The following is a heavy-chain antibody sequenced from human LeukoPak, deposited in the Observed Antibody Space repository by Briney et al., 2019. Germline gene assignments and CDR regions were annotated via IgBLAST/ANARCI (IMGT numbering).Heavy chain of an antibody. CDR2: IIPNIGAT. Sequence: SVRVSCKLSGGTFGRDTFSWVRQAPGQGLEWMGRIIPNIGATKYAQKFQGRVTITADISTNTVYMELSSLRSEDTAFYYCARVERIVAVTAVPDELYFDPWGRGTLVTVSS. J-gene: IGHJ2*01. CDR1: GGTFGRDT. D-gene: IGHD2-21*02. CDR3: ARVERIVAVTAVPDELYFDP. V-gene: IGHV1-69*08.